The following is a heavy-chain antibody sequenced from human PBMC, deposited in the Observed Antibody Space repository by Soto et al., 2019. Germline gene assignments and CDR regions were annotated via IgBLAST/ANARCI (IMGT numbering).Heavy chain of an antibody. D-gene: IGHD2-15*01. Sequence: QVPLVQSGAEVKKPGSSVKVSCKASGDIFNNYDISWVRQAPGQGLEWMGGIIPVFGTTNYAQKFQGRVTITADESTSTAYMTLRRLRSEDTALYYCARYSWGFDYWGQGTLVTVSS. CDR3: ARYSWGFDY. J-gene: IGHJ4*02. CDR2: IIPVFGTT. CDR1: GDIFNNYD. V-gene: IGHV1-69*01.